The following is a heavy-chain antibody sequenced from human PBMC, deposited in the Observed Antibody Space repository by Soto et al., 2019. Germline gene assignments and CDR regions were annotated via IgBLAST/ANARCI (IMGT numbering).Heavy chain of an antibody. J-gene: IGHJ4*02. CDR3: AKGSSGWYERFDY. Sequence: EVQLLESGGGLVQPGGSLRLSWPASGFTFCRCDMNWVRQAPGKGLEWVSAISGSGGSTYYADSVKGRFTISRDNSKNTLYLQMNSLRAEDTAVYYCAKGSSGWYERFDYWGQGTLVTVSS. CDR2: ISGSGGST. V-gene: IGHV3-23*01. CDR1: GFTFCRCD. D-gene: IGHD6-19*01.